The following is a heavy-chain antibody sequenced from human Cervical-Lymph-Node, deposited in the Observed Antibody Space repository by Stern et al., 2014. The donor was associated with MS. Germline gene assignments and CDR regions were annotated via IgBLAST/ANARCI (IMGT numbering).Heavy chain of an antibody. D-gene: IGHD2-15*01. J-gene: IGHJ5*02. Sequence: QMQLVQSGAEVKKPGSSVNVSCKASGGTFSSSYAITWMRQAPGQGLEWMGRIIPMLGLPNYAQKFQGRVTITADTSTSTAYMELSSLRSEDTAVYYCARGVVTNRAAATLHNLFEPWGQGTLVTVSS. CDR3: ARGVVTNRAAATLHNLFEP. CDR2: IIPMLGLP. V-gene: IGHV1-69*09. CDR1: GGTFSSSYA.